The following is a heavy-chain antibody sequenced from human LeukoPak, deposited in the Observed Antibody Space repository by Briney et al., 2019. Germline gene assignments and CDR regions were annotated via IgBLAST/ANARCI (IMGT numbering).Heavy chain of an antibody. Sequence: SETLSLTCTVSGGSISSSSYYWGWIRQPPGKGLEWIGSIYYSGSTYYNPSLKSRVTISVDTSKNQLSLKLSSVTAADTAVYYCAREPGFDSSGYHNWFDPWGQGTLVTVSS. J-gene: IGHJ5*02. CDR1: GGSISSSSYY. CDR2: IYYSGST. CDR3: AREPGFDSSGYHNWFDP. V-gene: IGHV4-39*07. D-gene: IGHD3-22*01.